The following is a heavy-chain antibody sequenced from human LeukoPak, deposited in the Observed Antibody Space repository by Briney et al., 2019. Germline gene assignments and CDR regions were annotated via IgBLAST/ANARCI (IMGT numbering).Heavy chain of an antibody. CDR1: GFASIAYA. Sequence: GGSLRLSCVGSGFASIAYALTWARQAPGKGLEWVSGISGGGVTTYYADSVKGRFTISRDNSKNTLYLQMNSLRADDTAIYYCARNQQLGGHSYYYYGMDVWGQGTTVTVSS. D-gene: IGHD3-16*01. CDR2: ISGGGVTT. V-gene: IGHV3-23*01. J-gene: IGHJ6*02. CDR3: ARNQQLGGHSYYYYGMDV.